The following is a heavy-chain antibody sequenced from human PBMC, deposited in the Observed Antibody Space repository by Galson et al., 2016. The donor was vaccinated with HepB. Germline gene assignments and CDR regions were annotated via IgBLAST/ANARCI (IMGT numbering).Heavy chain of an antibody. V-gene: IGHV3-33*08. J-gene: IGHJ4*02. CDR3: ASACSSTTCYGDFDY. Sequence: SLRLSCAASGFTFSSYWMHWVRQAPGKGLEWVAVIWYDGGKKYYADSVKGRFAISRDNSKNTLYLQMNSLRAEETAVYYCASACSSTTCYGDFDYWGRGTLVTVSS. CDR2: IWYDGGKK. CDR1: GFTFSSYW. D-gene: IGHD2-2*01.